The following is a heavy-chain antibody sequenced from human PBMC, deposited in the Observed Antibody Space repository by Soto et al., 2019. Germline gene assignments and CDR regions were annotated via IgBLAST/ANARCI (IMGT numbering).Heavy chain of an antibody. D-gene: IGHD6-19*01. CDR1: GYTFTGYY. J-gene: IGHJ6*02. V-gene: IGHV1-2*02. Sequence: ASVKVSCKASGYTFTGYYMHWVRQAPGQGLEWMGWINPNSGGTNYAQKFQGRVTVTRDTSISTAYMELSRLRSDDTAVYYCARMDMVSSGWYQYYYGMDVWGQGTTVTVSS. CDR3: ARMDMVSSGWYQYYYGMDV. CDR2: INPNSGGT.